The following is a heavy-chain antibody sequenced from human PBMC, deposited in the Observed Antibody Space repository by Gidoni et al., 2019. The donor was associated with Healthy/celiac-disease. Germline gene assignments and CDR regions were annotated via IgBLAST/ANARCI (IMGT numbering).Heavy chain of an antibody. Sequence: QLQLQESGPGLVKPSETLSLTCTVSGGSISSSSYYWGWIRQPPGKGLEWIGSIYYSGSTYYNPSLKSRVTISVDTSKNQFSLKLSSVTAADTAVYYCARHFSGYDPLDYWGQGTLVTVSS. J-gene: IGHJ4*02. D-gene: IGHD5-12*01. CDR2: IYYSGST. CDR3: ARHFSGYDPLDY. CDR1: GGSISSSSYY. V-gene: IGHV4-39*01.